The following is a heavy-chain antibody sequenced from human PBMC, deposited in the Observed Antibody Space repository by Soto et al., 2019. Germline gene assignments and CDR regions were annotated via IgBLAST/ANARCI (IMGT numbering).Heavy chain of an antibody. J-gene: IGHJ6*02. V-gene: IGHV3-73*01. CDR3: SGYSSSWYDYYYCMDV. Sequence: TGGSLRLSCAASGFTFSGSAMHWVRQASGKGLEWVGRIRSKANSYATAYAASVKGRFTISRDDSKNTSYLQMNSLKTEDTAVYYCSGYSSSWYDYYYCMDVWGQGTTVTVSS. CDR2: IRSKANSYAT. CDR1: GFTFSGSA. D-gene: IGHD6-13*01.